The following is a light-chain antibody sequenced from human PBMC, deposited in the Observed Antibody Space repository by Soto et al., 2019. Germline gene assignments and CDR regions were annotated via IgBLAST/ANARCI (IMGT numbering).Light chain of an antibody. V-gene: IGKV1-39*01. CDR2: AAS. CDR1: QSISSY. J-gene: IGKJ1*01. CDR3: QQSYSTPRT. Sequence: DIQMTQSPSSLSASVGDRVTITCRASQSISSYFNWYQQKPGKAPKLLIYAASSLQSGVPSRFSGSGSGTDFTLTISSLQPEDFATYYCQQSYSTPRTFGQGTKVDI.